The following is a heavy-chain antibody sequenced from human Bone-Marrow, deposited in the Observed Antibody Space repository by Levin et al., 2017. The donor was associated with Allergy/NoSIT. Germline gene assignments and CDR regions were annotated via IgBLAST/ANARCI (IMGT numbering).Heavy chain of an antibody. CDR1: GFTFSTYA. Sequence: TGGSLRLSCAASGFTFSTYAMTWVRQAPGKGLEWICSISGSGSITYYGDSVKGRVTISRDNSRNTLYLQMSSLRAEATAVYFCAKDADSSSAMAYGLDVWGQGTTVTVSS. CDR2: ISGSGSIT. D-gene: IGHD3-22*01. CDR3: AKDADSSSAMAYGLDV. V-gene: IGHV3-23*02. J-gene: IGHJ6*02.